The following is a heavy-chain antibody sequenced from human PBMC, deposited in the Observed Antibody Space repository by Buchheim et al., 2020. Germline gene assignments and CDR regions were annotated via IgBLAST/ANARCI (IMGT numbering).Heavy chain of an antibody. J-gene: IGHJ6*02. CDR1: GFTFSSYG. D-gene: IGHD3-22*01. CDR2: ISYDGSNK. V-gene: IGHV3-30*18. Sequence: QVQLVESGGGVVQPGRSLRLSCAASGFTFSSYGMHWVRQAPGKGLEWVAVISYDGSNKYYADSVKGRFTISRDNSKNTLYLQMNSLRAEDTAVYYCAKDDYYDSSGYYYYRYYYYYGMDVWGQGTT. CDR3: AKDDYYDSSGYYYYRYYYYYGMDV.